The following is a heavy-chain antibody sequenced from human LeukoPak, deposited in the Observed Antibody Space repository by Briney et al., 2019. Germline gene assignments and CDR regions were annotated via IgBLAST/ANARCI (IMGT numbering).Heavy chain of an antibody. Sequence: PSETLSLTCTVSGGSISNYYWSWIRQPPGKGLEWIGSLYYSGSTYYNPSLKSRVTISVDTSNNQFSLRLSSLTATDTAVYYCARHVGHTALDYWGQGTQVTVSS. D-gene: IGHD5-18*01. J-gene: IGHJ4*02. V-gene: IGHV4-59*08. CDR3: ARHVGHTALDY. CDR1: GGSISNYY. CDR2: LYYSGST.